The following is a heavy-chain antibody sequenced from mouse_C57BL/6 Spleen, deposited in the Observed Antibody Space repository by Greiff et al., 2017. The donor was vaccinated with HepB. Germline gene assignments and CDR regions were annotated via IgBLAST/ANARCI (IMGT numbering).Heavy chain of an antibody. Sequence: VQLQQPGAELVRPGSSVKLSCKASGYTFTSYWMHWVKQRPIQGLEWIGNIDPSDSETHYNQKFKDKATLTVDKSSSTAYMQLSSLTSEDSAVYYCARYYWDGGDFGYWGQGTTLTVAS. J-gene: IGHJ2*01. D-gene: IGHD4-1*01. V-gene: IGHV1-52*01. CDR3: ARYYWDGGDFGY. CDR2: IDPSDSET. CDR1: GYTFTSYW.